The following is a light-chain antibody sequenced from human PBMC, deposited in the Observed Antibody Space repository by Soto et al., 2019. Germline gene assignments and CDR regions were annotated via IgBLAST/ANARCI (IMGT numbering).Light chain of an antibody. J-gene: IGKJ2*02. Sequence: DTQMTQSPSTLSASLGDRVTITCRASQNVRTYVNWYQQKPGQAPNVLIYETSTLQNGVPSRFSGDGYGTDFTLSISSLHPEDFATYYCQQTFSLPRTFGQGTKVDI. CDR3: QQTFSLPRT. CDR1: QNVRTY. V-gene: IGKV1-39*01. CDR2: ETS.